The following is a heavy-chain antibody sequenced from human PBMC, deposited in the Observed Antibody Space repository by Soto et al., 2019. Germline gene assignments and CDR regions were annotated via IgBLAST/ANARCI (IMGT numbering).Heavy chain of an antibody. CDR3: ARYSAWFIDY. CDR2: IKHDGTET. J-gene: IGHJ4*02. D-gene: IGHD2-2*02. Sequence: VQLVESGGDLVRPGGSLRLSCAASGFIFSRHWMTWVRQAPGKGLEWVANIKHDGTETYLVDSVRGRLTISRDNAKNSVYLQMNSLRVEDTAVYYCARYSAWFIDYWGQGTLVTVSS. V-gene: IGHV3-7*05. CDR1: GFIFSRHW.